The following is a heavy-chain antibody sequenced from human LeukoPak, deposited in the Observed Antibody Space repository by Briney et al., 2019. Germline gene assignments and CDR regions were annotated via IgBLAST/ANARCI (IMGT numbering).Heavy chain of an antibody. J-gene: IGHJ5*02. Sequence: SQTLSLTCAVSGGSISSGGYYWSWIRQPPGKGLEWIGYIYYSGSTNYNPSLKSRVTISVDTSKNQFSLKLSSVTAADTAVYYCARVSVGDWFDPWGQGTLVTVSS. V-gene: IGHV4-61*08. CDR1: GGSISSGGYY. CDR3: ARVSVGDWFDP. D-gene: IGHD2-2*01. CDR2: IYYSGST.